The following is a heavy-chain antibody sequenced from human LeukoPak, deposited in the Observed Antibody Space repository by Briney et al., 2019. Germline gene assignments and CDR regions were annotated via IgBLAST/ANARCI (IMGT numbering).Heavy chain of an antibody. D-gene: IGHD6-19*01. CDR3: AKTTTGYSSGRYPGWPADS. J-gene: IGHJ4*02. V-gene: IGHV3-23*01. CDR2: IFGSGGSA. CDR1: GFTFNTYA. Sequence: GGSLRLSCAASGFTFNTYAMYWVRQAPGKGLEWVSGIFGSGGSAHYADSVKGRFTISRDNSKNTVYLQMNSLRAEDAAVYYCAKTTTGYSSGRYPGWPADSWGQGALVTVSS.